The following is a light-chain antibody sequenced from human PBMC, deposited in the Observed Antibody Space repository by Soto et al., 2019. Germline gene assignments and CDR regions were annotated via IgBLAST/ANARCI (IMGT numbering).Light chain of an antibody. CDR1: QSVSYN. CDR3: QQYKNWPPLT. J-gene: IGKJ4*01. CDR2: GAF. Sequence: EIVMTQSPATLSVSPGETATLSCRASQSVSYNLAWYQQKPGQGPRLLIYGAFTRATGIPARFSGSGSGTEFTLTIISLQSEDFAVYDCQQYKNWPPLTFGGGTKVEIK. V-gene: IGKV3-15*01.